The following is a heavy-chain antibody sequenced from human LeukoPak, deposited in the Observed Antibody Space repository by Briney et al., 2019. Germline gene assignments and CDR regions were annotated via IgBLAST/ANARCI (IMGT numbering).Heavy chain of an antibody. J-gene: IGHJ4*02. V-gene: IGHV4-4*02. Sequence: SETLSLTCAVSAGSISSSNWWTWVRQPPGKGLEWIGEIYHNGSTNYNPSLKSRVTISVDTSKNQFSLKLSSVTAADTAVYYCARETGSPTAYYFDYWGQGTLVTVSS. CDR3: ARETGSPTAYYFDY. D-gene: IGHD1-26*01. CDR2: IYHNGST. CDR1: AGSISSSNW.